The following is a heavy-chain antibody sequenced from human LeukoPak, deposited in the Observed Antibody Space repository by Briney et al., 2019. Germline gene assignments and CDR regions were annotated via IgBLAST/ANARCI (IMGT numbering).Heavy chain of an antibody. CDR3: PRRGSSSSLEDY. Sequence: GESLKISCKGSGYSFTNYWIGWVRQMPGKGLEWMGIIYPGDSDIRYSPSFQGQVTISADKSITTAYLQWSSLKASDTAMYYCPRRGSSSSLEDYWGQGTLVTVSS. J-gene: IGHJ4*02. V-gene: IGHV5-51*01. D-gene: IGHD6-6*01. CDR2: IYPGDSDI. CDR1: GYSFTNYW.